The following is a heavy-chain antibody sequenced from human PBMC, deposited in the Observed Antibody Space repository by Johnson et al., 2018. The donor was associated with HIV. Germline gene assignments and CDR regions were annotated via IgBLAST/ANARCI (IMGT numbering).Heavy chain of an antibody. Sequence: QVQLVESGGGLVKPGGSLRLSCAASGFTFSDYYMSWIRQAPGKGLEWVSYISYSASSMFYADSLQGRFTISRDNAKNSLYLQMNYLRFEDTAVYYCAGLERLGGLSRVLDMWGQGTMVTVSS. J-gene: IGHJ3*02. CDR1: GFTFSDYY. V-gene: IGHV3-11*04. CDR3: AGLERLGGLSRVLDM. CDR2: ISYSASSM. D-gene: IGHD6-19*01.